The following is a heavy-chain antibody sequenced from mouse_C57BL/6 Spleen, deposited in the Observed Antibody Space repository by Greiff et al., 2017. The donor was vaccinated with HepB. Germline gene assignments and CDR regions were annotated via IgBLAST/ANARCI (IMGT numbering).Heavy chain of an antibody. D-gene: IGHD1-1*01. CDR3: ARPHYYGSGPGFAY. J-gene: IGHJ3*01. Sequence: EVQLVESGGGLVKPGGSLKLSCAASGFTFSDYGMHWVRQAPEKGLEWVAYISSGSSTIYYADTVKGRFTISRDNAKNTLFLQMTSLRSEDTAMYYCARPHYYGSGPGFAYWGQGTLVTVSA. CDR2: ISSGSSTI. V-gene: IGHV5-17*01. CDR1: GFTFSDYG.